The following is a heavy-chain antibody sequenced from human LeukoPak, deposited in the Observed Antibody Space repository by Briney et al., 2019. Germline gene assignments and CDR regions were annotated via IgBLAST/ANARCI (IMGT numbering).Heavy chain of an antibody. CDR2: IYYSGST. D-gene: IGHD1-14*01. Sequence: SETLSLTCTVSGGSISSSSYYWGWIRQPPGKGLEWIGSIYYSGSTYYNPSLKSRVTISVDTSKNQFSLKLSSVTAADTAVYYCARDRPRLINRPGNAFDIWGQGTMVTVSS. J-gene: IGHJ3*02. V-gene: IGHV4-39*02. CDR3: ARDRPRLINRPGNAFDI. CDR1: GGSISSSSYY.